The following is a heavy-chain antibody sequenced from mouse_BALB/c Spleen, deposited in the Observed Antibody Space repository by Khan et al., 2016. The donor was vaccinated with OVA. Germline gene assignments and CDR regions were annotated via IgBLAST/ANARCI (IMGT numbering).Heavy chain of an antibody. CDR2: IDPYNGGT. D-gene: IGHD2-2*01. CDR1: GYAFTSYI. Sequence: VQLQQPGPELVKPGASVKVSCKASGYAFTSYIMYWVKQSHGKSLEWIGYIDPYNGGTSYDQKFKGKATLTVDKSSTTAYMHLNSLTSEDSAVYYCARGGYGGFAYWGQGTLVTVSA. V-gene: IGHV1S135*01. J-gene: IGHJ3*01. CDR3: ARGGYGGFAY.